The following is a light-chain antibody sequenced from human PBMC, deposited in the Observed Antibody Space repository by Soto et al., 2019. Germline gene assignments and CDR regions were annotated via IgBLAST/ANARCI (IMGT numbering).Light chain of an antibody. CDR3: SSYAGSDNLAYV. Sequence: QSALTQPPSASGSPGQSVTISCTGTSSDVGGYDFVSWYQQHPGKAPKLIIYEVIRRPSGVPDRFSASKSGNTASLTVSGLQAENDADFPCSSYAGSDNLAYVFGTGTKLTVL. CDR2: EVI. J-gene: IGLJ1*01. V-gene: IGLV2-8*01. CDR1: SSDVGGYDF.